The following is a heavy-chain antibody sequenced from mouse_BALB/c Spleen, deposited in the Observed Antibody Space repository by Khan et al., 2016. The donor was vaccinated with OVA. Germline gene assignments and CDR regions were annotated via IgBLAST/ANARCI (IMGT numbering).Heavy chain of an antibody. CDR3: ARSGTISTVVVTDFDF. CDR2: IKYSGST. D-gene: IGHD1-1*01. J-gene: IGHJ2*01. V-gene: IGHV3-2*02. CDR1: GYAITSDYA. Sequence: EVQLQESGPGLVKPSQSLSLTCTVTGYAITSDYAWNWIRQFPGNKLEWMGYIKYSGSTSYNPSLKSRISITRDTSKNQFILQLKSVTSEDTATYYCARSGTISTVVVTDFDFWGQGTTLTVSS.